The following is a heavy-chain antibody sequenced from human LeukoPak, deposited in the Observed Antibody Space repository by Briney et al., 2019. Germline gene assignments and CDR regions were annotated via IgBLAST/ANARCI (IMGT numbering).Heavy chain of an antibody. J-gene: IGHJ5*02. D-gene: IGHD6-19*01. CDR3: ARRSFALAGASTWFDP. CDR1: GGSISSSTYY. V-gene: IGHV4-39*01. Sequence: SENLSLTCTVSGGSISSSTYYWGWIRQPPGKGLEWIGTIYYSGSTYYNPSLKSRVTISVDTSKNQFSLRLSSVTAADTAVYYCARRSFALAGASTWFDPWGQGTLVTVSS. CDR2: IYYSGST.